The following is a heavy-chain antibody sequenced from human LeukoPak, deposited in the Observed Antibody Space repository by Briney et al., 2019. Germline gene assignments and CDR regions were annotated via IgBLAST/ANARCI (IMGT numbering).Heavy chain of an antibody. Sequence: PGGSLRLSCAASGFTFSSYSMNWVRQAPGKGLEWVSYISSSGSTIYYADSVKGRFTISRDNAKNSLYLQMNSLRAEDTAVYYCARTDGYNRLDYWGQGTLVTVSS. J-gene: IGHJ4*02. CDR1: GFTFSSYS. V-gene: IGHV3-48*04. CDR2: ISSSGSTI. CDR3: ARTDGYNRLDY. D-gene: IGHD5-24*01.